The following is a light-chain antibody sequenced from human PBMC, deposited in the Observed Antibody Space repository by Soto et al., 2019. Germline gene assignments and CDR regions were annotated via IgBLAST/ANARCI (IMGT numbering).Light chain of an antibody. CDR1: QTVSTY. J-gene: IGKJ5*01. CDR3: QQRNNWPPDIT. CDR2: DAS. V-gene: IGKV3-11*01. Sequence: EIVLTQSPVTLSLSPGDRATLSCRASQTVSTYLAWYQQNPGQAPRLLIYDASNRATGIPARFSGSGSGTDFTLTIISLEPEDFAVYYCQQRNNWPPDITFGQGTRLYIK.